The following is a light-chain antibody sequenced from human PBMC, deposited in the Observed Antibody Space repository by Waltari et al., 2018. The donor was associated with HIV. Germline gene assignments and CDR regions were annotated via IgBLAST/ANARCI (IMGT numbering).Light chain of an antibody. Sequence: EIVLTQSPGTLSLSPGERATLSCRASQSISSSYLAWYQQKPGQAPRLLISGASSRATGIPDRFSGSGSGTDFTLTISRLEPEDFAVYYCQQYGSAPFTFGPGTKVDIK. CDR3: QQYGSAPFT. V-gene: IGKV3-20*01. J-gene: IGKJ3*01. CDR1: QSISSSY. CDR2: GAS.